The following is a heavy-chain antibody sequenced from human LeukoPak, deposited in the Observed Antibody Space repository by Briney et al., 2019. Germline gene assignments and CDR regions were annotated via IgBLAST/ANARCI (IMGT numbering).Heavy chain of an antibody. Sequence: GGSLRLSCAASGFTFNYYGMHWVRQAPGKGLEWVAVIWYDGNNRNYGDSVKGRFTISRDISENTLFLQMNSLRAEDTAVYYCARDHYYDSSGYIDYWGQGTLVTVSS. CDR1: GFTFNYYG. CDR2: IWYDGNNR. V-gene: IGHV3-33*01. J-gene: IGHJ4*02. CDR3: ARDHYYDSSGYIDY. D-gene: IGHD3-22*01.